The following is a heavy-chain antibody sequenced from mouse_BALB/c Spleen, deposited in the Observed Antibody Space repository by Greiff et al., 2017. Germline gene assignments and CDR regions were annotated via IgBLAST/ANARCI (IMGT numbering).Heavy chain of an antibody. CDR2: INPSTGYT. CDR3: AKANWDLYYAMDY. J-gene: IGHJ4*01. D-gene: IGHD4-1*01. Sequence: QVQLQQSGAELAKPGASVKMSCKASGYTFTSYWMHWVKQRPGQGLEWIGYINPSTGYTEYNQKFKDKATLTADKSSSTAYMQLSSLTSEDSAVYYCAKANWDLYYAMDYWGQGTSVTVAS. CDR1: GYTFTSYW. V-gene: IGHV1-7*01.